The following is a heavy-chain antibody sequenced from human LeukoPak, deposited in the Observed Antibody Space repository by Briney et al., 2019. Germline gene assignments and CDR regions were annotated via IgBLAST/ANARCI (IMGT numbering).Heavy chain of an antibody. J-gene: IGHJ4*02. D-gene: IGHD3-10*01. CDR3: ALGVRGVIYPGCFDY. CDR2: MNPNSGAT. V-gene: IGHV1-8*01. CDR1: GYTFTSYD. Sequence: ASVKVSCKASGYTFTSYDFNWLRQATGQGPEWMGWMNPNSGATGYAQKFQGRVTMTRSASINTAYMELTNLRSEDTAVYYCALGVRGVIYPGCFDYWGQGTLVTVSS.